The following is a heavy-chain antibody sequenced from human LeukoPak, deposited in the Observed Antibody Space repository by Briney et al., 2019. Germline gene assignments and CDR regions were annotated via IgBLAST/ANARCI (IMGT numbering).Heavy chain of an antibody. D-gene: IGHD6-25*01. J-gene: IGHJ6*03. CDR2: INSDGSST. CDR1: GFTFSSYW. V-gene: IGHV3-74*01. Sequence: PGGSLRLSCAASGFTFSSYWMHWVRQAPGKGLVWVSRINSDGSSTSYADSVKGRFTISRDNAKNTLYLQMNSLRAEDTAVYYCARAPYSSGWAYYYYYMDVWGKGTTVTVSS. CDR3: ARAPYSSGWAYYYYYMDV.